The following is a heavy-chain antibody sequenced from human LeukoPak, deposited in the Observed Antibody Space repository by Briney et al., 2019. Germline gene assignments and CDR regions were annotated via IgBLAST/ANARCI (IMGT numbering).Heavy chain of an antibody. Sequence: SETLSLTCAVYGGSFSGYYWSWIRQPPGKGLEWIGEINHSGSTNYNPSLKSRVTISVDTSKNQFSLKLSSVTAADTAVYYCARGPYDWNSIIYFDYWGQGTLVTVSS. CDR2: INHSGST. V-gene: IGHV4-34*01. CDR1: GGSFSGYY. D-gene: IGHD1-1*01. J-gene: IGHJ4*02. CDR3: ARGPYDWNSIIYFDY.